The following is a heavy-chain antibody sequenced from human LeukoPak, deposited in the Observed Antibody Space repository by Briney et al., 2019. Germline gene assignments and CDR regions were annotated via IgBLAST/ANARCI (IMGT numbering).Heavy chain of an antibody. CDR1: GASTTGGYY. D-gene: IGHD6-19*01. CDR3: ATYRGGGGGVGY. V-gene: IGHV4-61*08. CDR2: LGNP. Sequence: SETLSLTCAVSGASTTGGYYWTWTRQPPGKGLEWIGYLGNPNYNPSLKSRVTISGDRSKNQFSLKLNSVTTADTAVYYCATYRGGGGGVGYWGQGTLVTVSS. J-gene: IGHJ4*02.